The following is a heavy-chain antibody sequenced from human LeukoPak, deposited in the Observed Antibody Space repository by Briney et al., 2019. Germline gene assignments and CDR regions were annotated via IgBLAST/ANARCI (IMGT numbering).Heavy chain of an antibody. CDR2: ISSSSSYI. D-gene: IGHD2-2*01. CDR3: ARGGFTGTSCPYFDY. V-gene: IGHV3-21*01. J-gene: IGHJ4*02. CDR1: GFTFSSYS. Sequence: KPGGSLRLSCAASGFTFSSYSMNWVRQAPGKGLEWVSSISSSSSYIYYADSVKGRFTISRDNAKNTLYLKMNTLRAEDTAIYFCARGGFTGTSCPYFDYWGQGTLVTVSS.